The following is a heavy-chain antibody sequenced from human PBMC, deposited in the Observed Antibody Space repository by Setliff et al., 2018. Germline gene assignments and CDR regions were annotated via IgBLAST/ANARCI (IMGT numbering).Heavy chain of an antibody. CDR3: ARDRGGYWIYYFDY. V-gene: IGHV4-59*01. D-gene: IGHD2-21*02. J-gene: IGHJ4*02. CDR2: IYYSGST. Sequence: PSETLSLTCTVSGGSISSYYWSWIRQPPGKGLEWIGYIYYSGSTNYNPALKSRVTISVDTSKNKFSLKLSSVTAADTAVYYCARDRGGYWIYYFDYWGQGTLVTVS. CDR1: GGSISSYY.